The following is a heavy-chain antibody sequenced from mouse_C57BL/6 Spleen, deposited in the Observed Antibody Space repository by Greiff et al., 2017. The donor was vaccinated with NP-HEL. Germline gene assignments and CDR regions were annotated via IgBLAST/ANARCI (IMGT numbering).Heavy chain of an antibody. CDR1: GYTFTSYW. CDR3: ARQGTTVVGGDY. D-gene: IGHD1-1*01. J-gene: IGHJ4*01. Sequence: QVQLQQSGAELVKPGASVKLSCKASGYTFTSYWMHWVKQRPGQGLEWIGMIHPNSGSTNYNEKFKSKATLTVDKSSSTAYMQLSSLTSEDSAVYYCARQGTTVVGGDYWGQGTSVTVSS. CDR2: IHPNSGST. V-gene: IGHV1-64*01.